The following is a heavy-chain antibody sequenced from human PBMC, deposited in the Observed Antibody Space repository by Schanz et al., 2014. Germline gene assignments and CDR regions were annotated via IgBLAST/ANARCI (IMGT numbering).Heavy chain of an antibody. V-gene: IGHV3-33*06. D-gene: IGHD3-22*01. CDR1: GFTLSSYA. Sequence: QVQLVESGGGVVQPGRSLRLSCAAYGFTLSSYAMHWVRQAPGKGLEWVAVIWSDGSGKYYADSVKGRFTISRDNSENTLYLQMNSLSADDTAVYYCAKDPSHGDYDYYFDYWGQGTLVTVSS. J-gene: IGHJ4*02. CDR3: AKDPSHGDYDYYFDY. CDR2: IWSDGSGK.